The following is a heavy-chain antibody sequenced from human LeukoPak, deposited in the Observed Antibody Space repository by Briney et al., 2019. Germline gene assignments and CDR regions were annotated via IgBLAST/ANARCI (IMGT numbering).Heavy chain of an antibody. V-gene: IGHV3-48*02. Sequence: GRSLRLSCAASGFTFSSYSMNWVRQAPGKGLEWVSYISSSSSTIYYADSVKGRFTISRDNAKNSLYLQMNSLRDEDTAVYYCARGRYYDSSGQEEDYWGQGTLVTVSS. CDR3: ARGRYYDSSGQEEDY. CDR2: ISSSSSTI. CDR1: GFTFSSYS. J-gene: IGHJ4*02. D-gene: IGHD3-22*01.